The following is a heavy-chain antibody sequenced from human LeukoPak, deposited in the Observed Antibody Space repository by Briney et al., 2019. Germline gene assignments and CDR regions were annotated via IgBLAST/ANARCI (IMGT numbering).Heavy chain of an antibody. CDR2: ISSSSSYI. CDR1: GFTFSSYS. V-gene: IGHV3-21*01. J-gene: IGHJ4*02. CDR3: AKDPRDYAYYFDY. Sequence: PGGSLRLSCAASGFTFSSYSMNWVRQAPGKGLEWVSSISSSSSYIYYADSVKSRFTISRDNAKNSLYLQMNSLRAEDTAVYYCAKDPRDYAYYFDYWGQGTLVTVSS. D-gene: IGHD4-17*01.